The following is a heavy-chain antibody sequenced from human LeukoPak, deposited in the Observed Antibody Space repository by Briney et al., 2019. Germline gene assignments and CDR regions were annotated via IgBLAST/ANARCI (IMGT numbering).Heavy chain of an antibody. V-gene: IGHV4-34*01. CDR3: ARRGQLGLGGY. CDR1: GGSFSGYY. D-gene: IGHD1-7*01. CDR2: INHSGGT. Sequence: SETLSLTCAVYGGSFSGYYWSWIRQPPGKGLEWIGEINHSGGTNYNPSLKSRVTISVDTSKNQFSLKLSSVTAADTAVYYCARRGQLGLGGYWGQGTLVTVSS. J-gene: IGHJ4*02.